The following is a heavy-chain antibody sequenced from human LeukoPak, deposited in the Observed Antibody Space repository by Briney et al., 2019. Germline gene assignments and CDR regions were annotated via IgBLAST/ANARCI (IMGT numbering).Heavy chain of an antibody. D-gene: IGHD2-15*01. CDR2: IYYSGST. J-gene: IGHJ4*02. Sequence: KTSETLSLTCTVSGGSISSSSYYWGWIRQPPGKGLEWIGSIYYSGSTYYNPSLKSRVTISVDTSKNQFSLKLSSVTAADTAVYYCVRDAMVAATSFDYWGQGTLVTVSS. CDR1: GGSISSSSYY. CDR3: VRDAMVAATSFDY. V-gene: IGHV4-39*07.